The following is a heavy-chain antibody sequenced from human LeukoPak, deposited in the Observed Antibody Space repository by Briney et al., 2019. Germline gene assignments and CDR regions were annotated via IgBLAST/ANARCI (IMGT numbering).Heavy chain of an antibody. CDR3: ARGLYGSGSYRPGWFDP. Sequence: SVKVSCKASGGTFSSYAISWVRQAPGQGFEWMGGIIPIFGTANYAQKFQGRVTMITDTSTSTAYMELRSLRSDDTAMYYCARGLYGSGSYRPGWFDPWGQGTLVTVSS. J-gene: IGHJ5*02. CDR2: IIPIFGTA. D-gene: IGHD3-10*01. CDR1: GGTFSSYA. V-gene: IGHV1-69*05.